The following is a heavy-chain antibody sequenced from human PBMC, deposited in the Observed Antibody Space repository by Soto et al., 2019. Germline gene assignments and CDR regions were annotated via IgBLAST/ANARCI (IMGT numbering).Heavy chain of an antibody. J-gene: IGHJ4*02. CDR3: TTGPYYYDSSGYLHWFDY. V-gene: IGHV3-15*07. CDR2: IKCKTDGGTT. CDR1: SVSNAW. D-gene: IGHD3-22*01. Sequence: SVSNAWMNWVRQAPGKGLEWVGRIKCKTDGGTTDYAAPVKGRFTISRDDSKNTLYLQMNSLKTEDTAVYYCTTGPYYYDSSGYLHWFDYWGQGTLVTVSS.